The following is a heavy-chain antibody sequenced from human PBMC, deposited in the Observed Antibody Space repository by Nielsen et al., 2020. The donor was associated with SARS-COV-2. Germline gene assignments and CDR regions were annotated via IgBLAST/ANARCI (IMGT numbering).Heavy chain of an antibody. V-gene: IGHV4-34*01. CDR1: GESLSGYY. CDR2: INIAGSV. D-gene: IGHD6-13*01. J-gene: IGHJ4*02. Sequence: SETLSLTCAVFGESLSGYYWSWIRQPPGKGLEWIGEINIAGSVNYNPSLKSRVTMSVDRSKNQFSLKLHSVTAADTATYYCARHKRAAGRGQVSYFDSWVQGIPVTVSS. CDR3: ARHKRAAGRGQVSYFDS.